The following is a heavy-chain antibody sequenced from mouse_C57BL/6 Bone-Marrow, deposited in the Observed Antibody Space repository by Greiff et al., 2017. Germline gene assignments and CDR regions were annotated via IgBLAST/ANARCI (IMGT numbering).Heavy chain of an antibody. D-gene: IGHD1-1*01. V-gene: IGHV6-3*01. J-gene: IGHJ2*01. Sequence: EVQRVESGGGLVQPGGSMKLSCVASGFTFSNYWMNWVRQSPEKGLEWVAQIRLKSDNYATHYAESVKGRFTISRDDSKSSVYLQMNNLRAEDTGIYYCTAIYYYGSSYVDDYWGQGTTLTVSS. CDR2: IRLKSDNYAT. CDR1: GFTFSNYW. CDR3: TAIYYYGSSYVDDY.